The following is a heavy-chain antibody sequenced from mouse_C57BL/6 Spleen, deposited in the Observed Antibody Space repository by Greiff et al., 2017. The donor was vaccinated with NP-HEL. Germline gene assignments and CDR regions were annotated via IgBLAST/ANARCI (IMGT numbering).Heavy chain of an antibody. D-gene: IGHD1-1*01. J-gene: IGHJ2*01. CDR2: IDPSDSET. CDR1: GYTFTSYW. Sequence: QVQLQQPGAELVRPGSSVKLSCKASGYTFTSYWMHWVKQRPIQGLEWIGNIDPSDSETHYNQKFKDKATLTVDKSSSTAYMQLSSLTSEDSAVYYCARGDHYGSSPYYFDYWGQGTTLTVSS. CDR3: ARGDHYGSSPYYFDY. V-gene: IGHV1-52*01.